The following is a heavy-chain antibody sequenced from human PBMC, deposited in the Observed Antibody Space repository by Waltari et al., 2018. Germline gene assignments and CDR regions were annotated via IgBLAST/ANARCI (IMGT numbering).Heavy chain of an antibody. CDR2: IHFSGST. D-gene: IGHD3-22*01. CDR1: GGSMDRYY. J-gene: IGHJ4*02. V-gene: IGHV4-59*01. CDR3: ARWGHFDNTDYFIVDY. Sequence: QVQLQESGPGLVRPSETLSLNCVVSGGSMDRYYWNWIRQAPGKRLEWIGWIHFSGSTAYNPSLENRVVLSIDTSKNQLSLKLTSVTAADTAVYFCARWGHFDNTDYFIVDYWGQGRLITVSS.